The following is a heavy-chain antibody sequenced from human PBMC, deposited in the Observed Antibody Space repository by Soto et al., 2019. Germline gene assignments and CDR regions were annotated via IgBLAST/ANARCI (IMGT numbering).Heavy chain of an antibody. CDR1: GGTFSSYA. J-gene: IGHJ4*02. V-gene: IGHV1-69*13. Sequence: GASVKVSCKASGGTFSSYAISWVRQAPGQGLEWMGGIIPIFGTANYAQKFQGRVTITADESTSTAYMELSSLRSEDTAVYYCARGVVTALYYYDSSGYFQMTNWGQGTLVTVSS. CDR3: ARGVVTALYYYDSSGYFQMTN. CDR2: IIPIFGTA. D-gene: IGHD3-22*01.